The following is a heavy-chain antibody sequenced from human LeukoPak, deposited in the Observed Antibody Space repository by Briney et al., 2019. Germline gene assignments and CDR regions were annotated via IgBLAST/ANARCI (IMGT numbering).Heavy chain of an antibody. CDR2: VYHSGSA. Sequence: PSETLSLTCTVSGASISSYYWSWIRQPPGKGLEWIGYVYHSGSANYNPSLKSRVSISVDMSKNQFSLKLNSVTAADTAMYYCARHRAGYTNSWFFWGQGTMVIVSS. CDR3: ARHRAGYTNSWFF. D-gene: IGHD1-1*01. V-gene: IGHV4-59*08. J-gene: IGHJ3*01. CDR1: GASISSYY.